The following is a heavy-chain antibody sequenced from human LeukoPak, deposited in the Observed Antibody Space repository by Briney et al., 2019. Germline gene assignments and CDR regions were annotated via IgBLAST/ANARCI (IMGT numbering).Heavy chain of an antibody. V-gene: IGHV1-46*01. CDR3: ARDGRHGDYDY. Sequence: ASVKVSCKASGYTFTSYYMHWVRQAPGQGLEWMGIINPSGGSTSYAQKFQGRVTITRDTSTSTVYMELSSLRSEDTAVYYCARDGRHGDYDYWGQGTLVTVSS. J-gene: IGHJ4*02. CDR1: GYTFTSYY. D-gene: IGHD4-17*01. CDR2: INPSGGST.